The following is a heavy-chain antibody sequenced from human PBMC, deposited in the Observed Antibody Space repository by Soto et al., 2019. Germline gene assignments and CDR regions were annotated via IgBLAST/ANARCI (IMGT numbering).Heavy chain of an antibody. CDR1: GGSICSYY. Sequence: SVTLCHTCTVSGGSICSYYWSWIRQPPGKGLEWIGYINYSGSTNYNPSLKSRVTISVNTSKNQFSLKLSSVTAADTAVYYCARATYSSHHYFDYWGQGTLVTVSS. CDR3: ARATYSSHHYFDY. CDR2: INYSGST. V-gene: IGHV4-59*01. D-gene: IGHD6-13*01. J-gene: IGHJ4*02.